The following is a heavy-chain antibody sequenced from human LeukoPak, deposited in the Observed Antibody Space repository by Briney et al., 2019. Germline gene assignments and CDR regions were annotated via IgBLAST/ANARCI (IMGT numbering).Heavy chain of an antibody. J-gene: IGHJ4*02. CDR3: ARDAKYYYGSRTYFFFEY. D-gene: IGHD3-10*01. V-gene: IGHV4-4*07. Sequence: SETLSLTCTVSGGSISTYYWSWIRQPAGKGLEWIGHIYTSGTTNYNPSLKSRVTMSIDTSKNQFSLKLSSVTAADTAIYYCARDAKYYYGSRTYFFFEYWGQGTLLSVSS. CDR2: IYTSGTT. CDR1: GGSISTYY.